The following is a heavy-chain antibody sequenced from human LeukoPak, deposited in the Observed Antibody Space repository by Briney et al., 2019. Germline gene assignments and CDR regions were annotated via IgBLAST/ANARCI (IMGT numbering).Heavy chain of an antibody. V-gene: IGHV3-21*04. J-gene: IGHJ2*01. D-gene: IGHD1-26*01. CDR3: ARVPSKQWELQWGSFWYFDL. CDR2: ISSSSSYI. Sequence: GGSLRLSCAASGFTFSSYSMNWVRQAPGKGLEWVSSISSSSSYIYYADSVRGRFTISRDNAKNSLFLQVNSLRAEDTAIYYCARVPSKQWELQWGSFWYFDLWGRGTLVAVSS. CDR1: GFTFSSYS.